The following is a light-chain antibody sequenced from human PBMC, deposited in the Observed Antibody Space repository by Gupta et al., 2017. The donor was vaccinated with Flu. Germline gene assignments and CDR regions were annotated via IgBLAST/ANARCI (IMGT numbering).Light chain of an antibody. V-gene: IGLV1-40*01. J-gene: IGLJ3*02. Sequence: LLTQTPSVSGAPGESVTMSCTGTSSNTGAGFAVQWYQQFPDRAPKLLIFGNTNRASGVPARFSGSKSGASASLTITWLRPEDEADYYCQSFETTLRGFVFGGGT. CDR2: GNT. CDR3: QSFETTLRGFV. CDR1: SSNTGAGFA.